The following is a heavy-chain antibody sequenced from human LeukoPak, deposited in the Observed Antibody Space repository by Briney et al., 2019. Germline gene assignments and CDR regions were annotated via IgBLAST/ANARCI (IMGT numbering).Heavy chain of an antibody. CDR1: GFTFSSYG. V-gene: IGHV3-30*18. D-gene: IGHD3-22*01. CDR2: ISYDGSNK. Sequence: GRSLRLSCAASGFTFSSYGMHWVRQAPGKGLEWVAVISYDGSNKYYADSVKGRFTISRDNSKNTLYLQMNSLRAEDTAVYYCAKSNSRAMIVVVIRLGAFDIWGQGTMVTVSS. CDR3: AKSNSRAMIVVVIRLGAFDI. J-gene: IGHJ3*02.